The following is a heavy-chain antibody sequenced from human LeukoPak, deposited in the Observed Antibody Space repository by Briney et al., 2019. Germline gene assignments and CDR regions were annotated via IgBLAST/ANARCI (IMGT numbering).Heavy chain of an antibody. V-gene: IGHV5-51*01. J-gene: IGHJ4*02. Sequence: GESLKISCKGSGYSFTSYWIGWVRQVPGKGLEWMGIIYPGDSDTRYSPSFQGQVTISADKSISTAYLQWSSLKASDTAMYYCARRGLLQGDYFDYWGQGTLVTVSS. CDR1: GYSFTSYW. D-gene: IGHD2-21*02. CDR2: IYPGDSDT. CDR3: ARRGLLQGDYFDY.